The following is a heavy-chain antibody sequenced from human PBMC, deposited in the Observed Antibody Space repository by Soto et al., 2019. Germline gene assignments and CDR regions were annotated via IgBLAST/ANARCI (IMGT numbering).Heavy chain of an antibody. Sequence: PSKTLSLTCAISGASVSTNSAAWNWIRQSPSRGLEWLGRTYYRSKWYNDYAVSVRSRITINPDTSKNQFSLQLNSVTPEDTAVYYCARDGAAGYSYGMDVWGQGTTVTVSS. V-gene: IGHV6-1*01. CDR2: TYYRSKWYN. D-gene: IGHD6-13*01. CDR1: GASVSTNSAA. CDR3: ARDGAAGYSYGMDV. J-gene: IGHJ6*02.